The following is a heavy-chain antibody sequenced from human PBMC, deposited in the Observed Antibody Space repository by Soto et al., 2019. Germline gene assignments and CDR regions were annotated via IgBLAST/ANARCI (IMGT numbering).Heavy chain of an antibody. Sequence: QVQLVQSGAEVKKPGASVKVSCKASGYTFTSYDINWVRQATGQGLEWMEWMNPNSGNTGYAQKCQGRVTLTRNTSISTAYMELSSLRSEDTAVYYCARGNMITFGGVIATPYYYYYMDVWGKGTTVTVSS. V-gene: IGHV1-8*01. D-gene: IGHD3-16*02. J-gene: IGHJ6*03. CDR3: ARGNMITFGGVIATPYYYYYMDV. CDR1: GYTFTSYD. CDR2: MNPNSGNT.